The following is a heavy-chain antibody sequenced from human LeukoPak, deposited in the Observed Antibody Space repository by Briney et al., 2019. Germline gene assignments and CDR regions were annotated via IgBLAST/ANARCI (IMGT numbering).Heavy chain of an antibody. CDR3: GRRDCSNTSCYGYYFDY. Sequence: GESLKISCKGSEYSFTSYWIGWVRQMPGKGLEWMGVIYPGDSDTRYSPSFQGQVTISADKSINTAYLQWGSLKASDTAMYYCGRRDCSNTSCYGYYFDYWGQGTLVTVSS. J-gene: IGHJ4*02. CDR2: IYPGDSDT. D-gene: IGHD2-2*01. CDR1: EYSFTSYW. V-gene: IGHV5-51*01.